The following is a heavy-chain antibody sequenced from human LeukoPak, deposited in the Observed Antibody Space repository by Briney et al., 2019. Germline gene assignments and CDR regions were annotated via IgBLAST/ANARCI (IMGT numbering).Heavy chain of an antibody. J-gene: IGHJ4*02. D-gene: IGHD2-15*01. CDR2: INPNSGGT. CDR3: ARHHRALLPEFDY. CDR1: GYTFTGCY. V-gene: IGHV1-2*02. Sequence: ASVKVSCKASGYTFTGCYMHWVRQAPGQGLEWMGWINPNSGGTNYAQKFQGRVTMTRDTSISTAYMELSRLRSDDTAVYYCARHHRALLPEFDYWGQGTLVTVSS.